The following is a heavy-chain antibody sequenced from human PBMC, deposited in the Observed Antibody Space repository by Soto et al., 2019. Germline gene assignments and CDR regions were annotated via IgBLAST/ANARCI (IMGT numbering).Heavy chain of an antibody. J-gene: IGHJ4*02. CDR1: GFTFSSYG. CDR3: ANDAEGYSSS. V-gene: IGHV3-30*18. Sequence: QVQLVESGGGVVQPGRSLRLSCAASGFTFSSYGMHWVRQAPGKGLEWVAVISYDGSNKYYADSVKGRFTISRDNSKNTLYLQMNSLRAEDTAVYYCANDAEGYSSSWGQGTLVTVSS. CDR2: ISYDGSNK. D-gene: IGHD6-13*01.